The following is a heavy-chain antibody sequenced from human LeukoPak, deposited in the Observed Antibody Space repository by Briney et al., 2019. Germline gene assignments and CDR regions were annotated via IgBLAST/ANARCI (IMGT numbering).Heavy chain of an antibody. CDR1: GGTFSSYA. V-gene: IGHV1-69*13. D-gene: IGHD3-22*01. Sequence: ASVKVSCKAPGGTFSSYAISWVRQAPGQGLEWMGGIIPIFGTANYAQKFQGRVTITADESTSTAYMELSSLRSEDTAVYYCARVYYDSSGLNYWGQGTLVTVSS. CDR3: ARVYYDSSGLNY. J-gene: IGHJ4*02. CDR2: IIPIFGTA.